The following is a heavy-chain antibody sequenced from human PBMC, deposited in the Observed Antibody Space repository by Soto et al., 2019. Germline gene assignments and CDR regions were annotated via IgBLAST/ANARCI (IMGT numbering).Heavy chain of an antibody. CDR2: INAGNGNT. CDR1: GYTFTSYA. D-gene: IGHD3-22*01. J-gene: IGHJ4*02. CDR3: AREDYYDSSGPWYYFDY. V-gene: IGHV1-3*01. Sequence: ASVKVSCKASGYTFTSYAMHWVRQAPGRRLEWMGWINAGNGNTKYSQKFQGRVTITRDTSASTAYMELSSLRSEDTAVYYCAREDYYDSSGPWYYFDYWGQGTLVTAPQ.